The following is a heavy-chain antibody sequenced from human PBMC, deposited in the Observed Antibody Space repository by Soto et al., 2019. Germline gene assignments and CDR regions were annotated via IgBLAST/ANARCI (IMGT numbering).Heavy chain of an antibody. V-gene: IGHV1-69*13. CDR1: GGTFSSYA. CDR3: AREGGYGSGSYSLSYFDY. J-gene: IGHJ4*02. Sequence: SVKVSCKASGGTFSSYAISWVRQAPGQGLEWMGGIIPIFGTANYAQKFQGRVTITADESTSTAYMELSSLGSEDTAVYYCAREGGYGSGSYSLSYFDYWGQGTLVTVSS. D-gene: IGHD3-10*01. CDR2: IIPIFGTA.